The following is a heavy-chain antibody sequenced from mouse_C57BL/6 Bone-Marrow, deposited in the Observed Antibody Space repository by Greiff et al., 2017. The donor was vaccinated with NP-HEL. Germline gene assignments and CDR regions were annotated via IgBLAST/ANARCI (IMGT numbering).Heavy chain of an antibody. CDR2: IYPGNSDT. V-gene: IGHV1-5*01. Sequence: EVQLQQSGTVLARPGASVKMSCKTSGYTFTSYWMHWVKQRPGQGLEWIGAIYPGNSDTSYNQKFKGKANLTAVTSASTAYMELSSLTHEDSAVYYCTNDGYFYFDYWGQGTTLTVSS. CDR1: GYTFTSYW. D-gene: IGHD2-3*01. J-gene: IGHJ2*01. CDR3: TNDGYFYFDY.